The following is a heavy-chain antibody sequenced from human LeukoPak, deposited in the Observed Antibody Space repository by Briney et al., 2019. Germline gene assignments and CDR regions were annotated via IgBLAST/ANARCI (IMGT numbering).Heavy chain of an antibody. CDR3: ARGSTSDWPLDH. J-gene: IGHJ4*02. D-gene: IGHD2-2*01. CDR2: IDAGNGNT. V-gene: IGHV1-3*01. Sequence: GASVKVSCKASGYIFSDYAIHWVRQAPGQRLEWMGWIDAGNGNTRYSQKFQGRVTITRDTPTSTAYIELRSLRSEDTAMYYCARGSTSDWPLDHWGQETLVTISS. CDR1: GYIFSDYA.